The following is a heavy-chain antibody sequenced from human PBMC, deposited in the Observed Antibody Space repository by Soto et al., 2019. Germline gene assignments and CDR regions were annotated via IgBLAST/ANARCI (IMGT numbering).Heavy chain of an antibody. CDR1: GFTFSSYA. CDR2: ISYDGSNK. J-gene: IGHJ4*02. Sequence: GGSLRLSCAASGFTFSSYAMHWVRQAPGKGLEWVAVISYDGSNKYYADSVKGRFTISRDNSKNTLYLQMNSLRAEDTAVYYCASAGDSSGYYGTDYWGQGTLVTVSS. CDR3: ASAGDSSGYYGTDY. V-gene: IGHV3-30-3*01. D-gene: IGHD3-22*01.